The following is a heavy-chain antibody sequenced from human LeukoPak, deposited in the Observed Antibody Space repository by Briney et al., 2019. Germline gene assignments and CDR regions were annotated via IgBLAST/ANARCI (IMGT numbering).Heavy chain of an antibody. CDR3: ASGSFTMVRGVIIPPRYYYYYGMDV. J-gene: IGHJ6*02. CDR2: INPNSGGT. CDR1: GHTFTGYY. D-gene: IGHD3-10*01. Sequence: ASVKVSCKASGHTFTGYYMHWVRQAPGQGLEWMGRINPNSGGTNYAQKFQGRVTMTRDTSISTAYMELSRLRSDDTAVYYCASGSFTMVRGVIIPPRYYYYYGMDVWGQGTTVTVSS. V-gene: IGHV1-2*06.